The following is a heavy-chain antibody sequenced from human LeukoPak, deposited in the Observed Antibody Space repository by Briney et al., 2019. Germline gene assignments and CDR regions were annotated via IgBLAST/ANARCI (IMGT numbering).Heavy chain of an antibody. CDR1: GFTFDDYA. D-gene: IGHD6-13*01. CDR3: AKDYSSSWYWGAFDI. J-gene: IGHJ3*02. CDR2: ISWNSGSI. Sequence: GGSLRLSCAASGFTFDDYAMHWVRQAPGKGLEWVSGISWNSGSIGYADSVKGRLTISRDNAKNSLYLQMNSLRAEDMALYYCAKDYSSSWYWGAFDIWGQGTMVTVSS. V-gene: IGHV3-9*03.